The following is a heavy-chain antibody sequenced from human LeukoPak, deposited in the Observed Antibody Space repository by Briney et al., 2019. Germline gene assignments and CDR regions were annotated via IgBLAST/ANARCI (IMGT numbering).Heavy chain of an antibody. D-gene: IGHD3-10*01. CDR1: GGSISSYY. J-gene: IGHJ6*02. Sequence: SETLSLTCTVPGGSISSYYWSWIRQPAGKGLEWIGRIYTSGSTNYNPSLKSRVTMSVDTSKNQFSLKLSSVTAADTAVYYCARYGSVPYYYYGMDVWGQGTTVTVSS. V-gene: IGHV4-4*07. CDR2: IYTSGST. CDR3: ARYGSVPYYYYGMDV.